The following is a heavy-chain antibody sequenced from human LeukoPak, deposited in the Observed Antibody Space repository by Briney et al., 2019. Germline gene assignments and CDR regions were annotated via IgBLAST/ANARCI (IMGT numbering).Heavy chain of an antibody. J-gene: IGHJ5*01. CDR2: INPSGSNT. CDR3: ARETSDS. Sequence: SSVKVSCKASGCTFSSYFMHWVGQAPGQALEWLGMINPSGSNTTYPQKFQGRVTMTSDTSTSTVYMELSSLRSEDTAVYYCARETSDSWGQGTLVTVSS. CDR1: GCTFSSYF. D-gene: IGHD1-1*01. V-gene: IGHV1-46*01.